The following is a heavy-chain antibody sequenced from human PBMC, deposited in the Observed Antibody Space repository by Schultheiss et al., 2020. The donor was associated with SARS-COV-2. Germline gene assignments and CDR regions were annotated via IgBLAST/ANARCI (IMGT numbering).Heavy chain of an antibody. CDR2: VHPGDSDT. CDR3: ASGYQTLMVDY. J-gene: IGHJ4*02. D-gene: IGHD5-12*01. V-gene: IGHV5-51*01. CDR1: GYIFTNYW. Sequence: GESLKISCKGSGYIFTNYWIGWVRQMPGKGLEWMGLVHPGDSDTRYSPSFQGQVTISADKSISTAYLQWSSLKASDTAMYYCASGYQTLMVDYWGQGTLVTVSS.